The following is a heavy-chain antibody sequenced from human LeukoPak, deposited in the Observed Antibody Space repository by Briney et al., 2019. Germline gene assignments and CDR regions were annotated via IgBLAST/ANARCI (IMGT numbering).Heavy chain of an antibody. CDR3: ARDMNNWNTRGGFDY. V-gene: IGHV3-30*02. D-gene: IGHD1-1*01. CDR1: GFTFSSYG. CDR2: IRYDGSNK. Sequence: GGSLRLSCAASGFTFSSYGMHWVRQAPGKGLEWVAFIRYDGSNKYYADSVKGRFTISRDNSKNTLYLQMNSLRAEDTDVYYCARDMNNWNTRGGFDYWGQGTMVTVSS. J-gene: IGHJ4*02.